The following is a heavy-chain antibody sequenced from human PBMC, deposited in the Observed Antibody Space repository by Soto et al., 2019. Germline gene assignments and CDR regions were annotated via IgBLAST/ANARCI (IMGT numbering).Heavy chain of an antibody. CDR2: INPATGAA. Sequence: QLHLVQSGAVVKKPGASVTVSCSASGYPVTAYYMHWVRQAPGRGLEWMGGINPATGAAKYTQTFQGRVTMTRDTSTCTVFMELSGLTSEDTAGFYWARGGGVGVAGSAAFDMWGQGTLVTVSS. CDR3: ARGGGVGVAGSAAFDM. CDR1: GYPVTAYY. J-gene: IGHJ3*02. V-gene: IGHV1-2*02. D-gene: IGHD3-3*01.